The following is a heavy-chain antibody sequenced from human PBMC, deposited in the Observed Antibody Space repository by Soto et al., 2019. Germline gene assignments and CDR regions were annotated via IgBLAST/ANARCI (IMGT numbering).Heavy chain of an antibody. J-gene: IGHJ4*02. CDR2: IHYNGNT. CDR3: AREGNLGRWLQPLDF. Sequence: PSETLSLTCSVSGASIYNGGYFWSWIRQSPGKGLEWIGNIHYNGNTKYNPSLKSRVTMSVDTSKNQFSLKLISVTAADTAKYFCAREGNLGRWLQPLDFWGQGTLVTVSS. D-gene: IGHD5-12*01. V-gene: IGHV4-61*08. CDR1: GASIYNGGYF.